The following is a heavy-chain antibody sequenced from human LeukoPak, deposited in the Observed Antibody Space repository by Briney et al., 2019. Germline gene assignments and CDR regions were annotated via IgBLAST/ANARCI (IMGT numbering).Heavy chain of an antibody. V-gene: IGHV1-69*13. CDR2: IIPIFGTA. Sequence: SVKVSCKGSGGTFSSYAISWVRQAPGQGLEWMGGIIPIFGTANYAQKFQGRVTITADESTSTAYMELSSLRSEDTAVYYCASGVATTLPFDYWGQGTLVTVSS. J-gene: IGHJ4*02. D-gene: IGHD2-15*01. CDR3: ASGVATTLPFDY. CDR1: GGTFSSYA.